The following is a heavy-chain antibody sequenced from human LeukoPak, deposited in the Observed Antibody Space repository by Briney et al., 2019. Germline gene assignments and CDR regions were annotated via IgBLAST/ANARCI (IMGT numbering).Heavy chain of an antibody. CDR3: ARELRKRNCGGSGCYGGNDY. V-gene: IGHV4-39*07. J-gene: IGHJ4*02. CDR2: TYYTGSA. CDR1: GGSISSGTYY. D-gene: IGHD2-15*01. Sequence: PSETLSLTCTVSGGSISSGTYYWGWIRQPPEKGLEWIGSTYYTGSAYYNPSLKSRVTISVDTSRDQFSLKLSSVTAADTAVYYCARELRKRNCGGSGCYGGNDYWGQGILVTVSS.